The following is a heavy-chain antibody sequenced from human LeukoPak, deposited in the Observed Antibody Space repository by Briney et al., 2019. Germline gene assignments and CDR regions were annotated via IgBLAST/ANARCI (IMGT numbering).Heavy chain of an antibody. J-gene: IGHJ3*02. CDR2: IRYDGSNK. V-gene: IGHV3-30*02. Sequence: GGSVRLSCAASGFTFSSYGMHWVRQAPGKGLEWVAFIRYDGSNKYYADSVKGRFTISRDNSKNTLYLQMNSLRAEDTAVYYCAKDLVPAAISAFDIWGQGTMVTVSS. CDR1: GFTFSSYG. D-gene: IGHD2-2*01. CDR3: AKDLVPAAISAFDI.